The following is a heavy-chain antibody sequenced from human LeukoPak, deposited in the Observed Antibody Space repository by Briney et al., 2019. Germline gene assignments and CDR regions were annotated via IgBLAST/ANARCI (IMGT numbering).Heavy chain of an antibody. V-gene: IGHV1-58*01. D-gene: IGHD2-8*02. CDR2: IVVGSGNT. CDR3: AAVPNANAWYWDDAFDI. CDR1: GFTFTISA. J-gene: IGHJ3*02. Sequence: SVKVSCKASGFTFTISAVQWVRQARGQRLEWIGRIVVGSGNTDHAQKFQGRLTITRDISTSTAYMELSSLTSDDTAVYYCAAVPNANAWYWDDAFDIWGQGTMVTVSS.